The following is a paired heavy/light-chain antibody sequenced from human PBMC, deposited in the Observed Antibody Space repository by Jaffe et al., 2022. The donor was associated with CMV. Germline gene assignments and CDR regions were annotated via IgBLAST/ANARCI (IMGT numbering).Light chain of an antibody. V-gene: IGKV2-29*02. Sequence: DLVMTQTPLSLSVTPGQPASISCKCSQSLTHVDGRSHLYWYLQRPGQSPQLLIFEASSRFSGVPDRFIGSGSGTDFTLSISRVQAEDVGVYYCMQGLHLPMYTFGQGTKLEIK. CDR1: QSLTHVDGRSH. CDR2: EAS. J-gene: IGKJ2*01. CDR3: MQGLHLPMYT.
Heavy chain of an antibody. V-gene: IGHV3-74*03. CDR3: ARARSPATMEY. CDR1: GFRFSDYW. CDR2: ISGDGLI. J-gene: IGHJ4*02. Sequence: EVQLVESGGGLVRPGGSLRLSCSTSGFRFSDYWIHWVRQTPGKGLVWVSRISGDGLITYADLVRGRFTISRDNAKNTVYLQMTSLRDDDTAVYYCARARSPATMEYWGQGTLVTVSS. D-gene: IGHD3-10*01.